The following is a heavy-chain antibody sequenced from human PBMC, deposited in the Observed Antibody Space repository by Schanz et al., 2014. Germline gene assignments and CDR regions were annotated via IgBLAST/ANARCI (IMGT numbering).Heavy chain of an antibody. CDR2: ISYDGSNK. J-gene: IGHJ4*02. CDR1: GFTFSSYG. CDR3: ARRNFYDKSAAFDY. D-gene: IGHD3-9*01. V-gene: IGHV3-30*19. Sequence: QVQLVESGGGVVQPGRSLRLSCAASGFTFSSYGMHWVRQAPGKGLEWVALISYDGSNKHYADSVKGRFTISRDNAKNSLYLQMNSLTAEDTAVYYCARRNFYDKSAAFDYWGQGSLVTVSS.